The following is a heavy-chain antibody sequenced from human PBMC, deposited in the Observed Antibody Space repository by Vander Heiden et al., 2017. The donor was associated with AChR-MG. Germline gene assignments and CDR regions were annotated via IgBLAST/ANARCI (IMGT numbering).Heavy chain of an antibody. Sequence: EVHLVASGGGLVQPGESLILSCAASGFIFSDDWLTWVRQAPGKGLEWVADINQDGSDKHYVDSMKGRFTITRDNAKNSLYLQIHSLRVEDTAVYYCARDRRFGFLDIWGDGTMVTVSS. D-gene: IGHD3-10*01. J-gene: IGHJ3*02. CDR3: ARDRRFGFLDI. CDR1: GFIFSDDW. CDR2: INQDGSDK. V-gene: IGHV3-7*01.